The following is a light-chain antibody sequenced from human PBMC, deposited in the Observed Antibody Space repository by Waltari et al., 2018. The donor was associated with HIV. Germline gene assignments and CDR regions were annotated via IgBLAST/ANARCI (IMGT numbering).Light chain of an antibody. Sequence: EIVLTQSPGTLSLSPGERATLSCRASQSVSSSYLAWYQQKPGQAPRLLIYGASSRATGIPDRFSGSGSGTDFTLTISRLEPEDFAMYFCQQYGSSPTWTFDQGP. CDR3: QQYGSSPTWT. CDR2: GAS. V-gene: IGKV3-20*01. CDR1: QSVSSSY. J-gene: IGKJ1*01.